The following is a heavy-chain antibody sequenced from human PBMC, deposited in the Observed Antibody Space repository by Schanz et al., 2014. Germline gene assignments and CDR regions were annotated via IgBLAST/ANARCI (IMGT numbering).Heavy chain of an antibody. CDR1: GYTFTSYD. Sequence: QVQLIQSGAEVKKPGASVKVSCTASGYTFTSYDINWVRQAPGQGLEWLGWMNPNSGNPGFAQKFRGRVTMTRNTSMSTAYIELHILTSEDTAVYYLARGRTFDYWGQGTLVIVSS. CDR2: MNPNSGNP. CDR3: ARGRTFDY. V-gene: IGHV1-8*01. J-gene: IGHJ4*02.